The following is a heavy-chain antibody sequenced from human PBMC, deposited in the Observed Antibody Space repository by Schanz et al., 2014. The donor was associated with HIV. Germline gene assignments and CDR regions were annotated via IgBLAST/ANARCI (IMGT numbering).Heavy chain of an antibody. V-gene: IGHV1-69*01. CDR1: GGTLSNYA. Sequence: QVQLVQSGAEVTKTGSPVKVSCKAFGGTLSNYAISWVRQAPGQGLEWLGLIMPKFGTENYAQKYQGRVTLTADATTAYMDLSSLKFEDTAVYSCVRVANYDGDDYYQRSHFDLWGQGTLVTVSS. CDR2: IMPKFGTE. CDR3: VRVANYDGDDYYQRSHFDL. J-gene: IGHJ4*02. D-gene: IGHD3-22*01.